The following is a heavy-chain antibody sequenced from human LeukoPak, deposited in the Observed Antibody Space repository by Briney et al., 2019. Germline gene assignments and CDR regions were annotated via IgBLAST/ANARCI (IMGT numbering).Heavy chain of an antibody. CDR2: ISGSGAST. Sequence: GGSLRLSCAASGFTFSSYAMTWVRQAPGKGLEWVSDISGSGASTYYADSVKGRFTVSRDNSKNTLYLQMDSLRSEDTAVYYCANTSGWPYNFDYWGQGTLVTVSS. D-gene: IGHD6-19*01. J-gene: IGHJ4*02. CDR3: ANTSGWPYNFDY. V-gene: IGHV3-23*01. CDR1: GFTFSSYA.